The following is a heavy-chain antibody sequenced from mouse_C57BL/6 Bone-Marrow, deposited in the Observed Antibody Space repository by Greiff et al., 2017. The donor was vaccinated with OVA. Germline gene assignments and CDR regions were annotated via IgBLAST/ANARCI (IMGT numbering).Heavy chain of an antibody. CDR1: GYAFSSSW. V-gene: IGHV1-82*01. CDR2: IYPGDGDT. CDR3: ARTAQATLAY. D-gene: IGHD3-2*02. J-gene: IGHJ3*01. Sequence: QVQLQQPGPELVKPGASVKISCKASGYAFSSSWMNWVKQRPGKGLEWIGRIYPGDGDTNYNGKFKGKATLTADKSSSTAYMQLSSLTSEDSAVYFCARTAQATLAYWGQGTLVTVSA.